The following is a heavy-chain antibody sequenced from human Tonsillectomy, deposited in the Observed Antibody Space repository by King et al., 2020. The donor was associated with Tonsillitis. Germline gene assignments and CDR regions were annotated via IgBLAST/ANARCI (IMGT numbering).Heavy chain of an antibody. Sequence: VQLVESGGGLVKPGGSLRLSCGASGFTFANAWMSWVRQAPGKGLEWVGRIRSKTDAGTADYAASVNGRFIISRDDSENTLFLHMNSLKPVDTAVYYCTTGQLTLFDYWGQGALVTVSS. D-gene: IGHD1-1*01. V-gene: IGHV3-15*01. CDR1: GFTFANAW. CDR3: TTGQLTLFDY. CDR2: IRSKTDAGTA. J-gene: IGHJ4*02.